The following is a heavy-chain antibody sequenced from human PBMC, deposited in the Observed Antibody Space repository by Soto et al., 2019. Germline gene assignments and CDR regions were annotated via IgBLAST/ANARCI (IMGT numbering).Heavy chain of an antibody. D-gene: IGHD3-22*01. J-gene: IGHJ5*02. V-gene: IGHV3-48*01. CDR1: GFTFNFYT. CDR3: ARDSAWLNFDN. Sequence: GSLRLSCAASGFTFNFYTVHWFRQAPGKGLEWVSYISGSSDRIYYADSVKGRFTISRDNAKNSFYLQMNSLRGEDTAVYFCARDSAWLNFDNWGQGTLVTVSS. CDR2: ISGSSDRI.